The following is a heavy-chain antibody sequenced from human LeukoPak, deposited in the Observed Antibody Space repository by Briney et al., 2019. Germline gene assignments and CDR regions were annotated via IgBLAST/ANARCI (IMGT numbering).Heavy chain of an antibody. J-gene: IGHJ4*02. CDR3: AREHPPRYYYDSSGYLDS. CDR1: GFTFSSYG. CDR2: IWYDGSNK. D-gene: IGHD3-22*01. Sequence: GGSLRLSCAASGFTFSSYGMHWVRQAPGKGLEWVAVIWYDGSNKYYADSVKGRFTISRDNSKNTLYLQMSSLRAEDTAVYYCAREHPPRYYYDSSGYLDSWGQGTLVTVSS. V-gene: IGHV3-33*01.